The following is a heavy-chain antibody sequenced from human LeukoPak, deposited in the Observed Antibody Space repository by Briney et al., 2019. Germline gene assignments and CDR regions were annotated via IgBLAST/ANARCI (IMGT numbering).Heavy chain of an antibody. J-gene: IGHJ4*02. V-gene: IGHV1-69*04. CDR3: TRDAGGTYGAYYFEY. Sequence: SVKVSCKASGGPFSSYSISWVRQAPGQGLEWMGRIIPIIGIGDYAQIFQGRVTITADKSTSTVYMELSSLRSEDMAVYYCTRDAGGTYGAYYFEYWGQGTLVTVSS. CDR1: GGPFSSYS. CDR2: IIPIIGIG. D-gene: IGHD3-10*01.